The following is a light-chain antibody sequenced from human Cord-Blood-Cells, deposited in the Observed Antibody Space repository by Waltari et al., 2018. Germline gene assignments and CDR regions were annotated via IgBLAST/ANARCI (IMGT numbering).Light chain of an antibody. CDR2: KGS. Sequence: SYELTQPPSVSVSPGQTARITCSGDALPKQNAYWYQQKPGQAPVLVIYKGSERPSGIPERFSGSSSGTTVTLTISGVQAEDEADYYCQSADSSGTYWVFGGGTKLTVL. CDR3: QSADSSGTYWV. CDR1: ALPKQN. V-gene: IGLV3-25*03. J-gene: IGLJ3*02.